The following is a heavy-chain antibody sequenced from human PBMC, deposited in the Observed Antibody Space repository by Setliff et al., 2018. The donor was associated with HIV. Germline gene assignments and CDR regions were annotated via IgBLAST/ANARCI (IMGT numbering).Heavy chain of an antibody. CDR2: INPSCGST. CDR1: GYTFTSYY. D-gene: IGHD1-26*01. V-gene: IGHV1-46*01. J-gene: IGHJ4*02. Sequence: ASVKVSCKASGYTFTSYYMRWVRQAPGQGREWMGIINPSCGSTSYAQKFQGRVTMTRDTSTSTVYMELSSLRSEDTAVSYCSRVNGGSYYGVYFDYWGQGTLVTVSS. CDR3: SRVNGGSYYGVYFDY.